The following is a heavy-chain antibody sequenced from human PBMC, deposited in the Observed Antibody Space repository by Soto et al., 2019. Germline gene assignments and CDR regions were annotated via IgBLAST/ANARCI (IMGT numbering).Heavy chain of an antibody. CDR3: ARQRVIAAAGSLDY. V-gene: IGHV4-39*01. D-gene: IGHD6-13*01. CDR2: IYYSGST. CDR1: GGSISSSSYY. J-gene: IGHJ4*02. Sequence: PSETLSLTCTVSGGSISSSSYYWGWIRQPPGKGLEWIGSIYYSGSTYYNPSLKSRVTVSVDTSKNQFSLKLSSVNAADTAVYYCARQRVIAAAGSLDYWGQGTLVTVSS.